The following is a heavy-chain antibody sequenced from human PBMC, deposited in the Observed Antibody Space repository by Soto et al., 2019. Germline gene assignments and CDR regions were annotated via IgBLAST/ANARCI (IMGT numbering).Heavy chain of an antibody. D-gene: IGHD3-3*01. J-gene: IGHJ4*02. Sequence: GGSLRLSCAASGLTVSSSYMSWVRQAPGKGLQWVSVIYSAGSTYYANSVKGRFTISRDISTNMVYLQMSSLTDEDTAVYYCAIGEWLSTSYFNFWGKGTLVTVSS. V-gene: IGHV3-53*01. CDR2: IYSAGST. CDR1: GLTVSSSY. CDR3: AIGEWLSTSYFNF.